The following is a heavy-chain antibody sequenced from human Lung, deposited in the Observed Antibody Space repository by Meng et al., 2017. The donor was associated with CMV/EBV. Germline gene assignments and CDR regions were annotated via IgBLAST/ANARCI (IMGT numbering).Heavy chain of an antibody. CDR1: GFTFSSYV. J-gene: IGHJ4*02. CDR2: ISGSDSST. CDR3: AKGTGAAIYYFDY. V-gene: IGHV3-23*01. D-gene: IGHD3-9*01. Sequence: SXAASGFTFSSYVMTWVRQAPGKGLEWVSSISGSDSSTNYADSVKGRFTISRDNSKNTLYVQMNSLTAEDTAVYYCAKGTGAAIYYFDYWGQGTLVTDSS.